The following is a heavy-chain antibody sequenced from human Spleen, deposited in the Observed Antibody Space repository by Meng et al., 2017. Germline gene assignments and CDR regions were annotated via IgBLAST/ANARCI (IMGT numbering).Heavy chain of an antibody. V-gene: IGHV4-39*01. CDR3: VRSRAWVRTGFDP. CDR1: GDSISSSDSY. D-gene: IGHD1/OR15-1a*01. Sequence: QPQLQESGPGLVKPSETLSLTCSVSGDSISSSDSYWGWIRQSPGKGLEWIGSMGHSGFTYYTPSLESRVTVSVDTSRSQFSLELTSVTAADTAVYYCVRSRAWVRTGFDPWGQGTLVTVSS. J-gene: IGHJ5*02. CDR2: MGHSGFT.